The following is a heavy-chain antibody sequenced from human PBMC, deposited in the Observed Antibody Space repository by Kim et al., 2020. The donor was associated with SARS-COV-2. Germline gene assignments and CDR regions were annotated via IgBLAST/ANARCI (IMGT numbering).Heavy chain of an antibody. CDR3: AKTKADVVVVAD. D-gene: IGHD2-15*01. V-gene: IGHV3-23*01. Sequence: YHANSVKGRFTISRDNSKNTLYLQMNSLRAEDTAVYYCAKTKADVVVVADWGQGTLVTVSS. J-gene: IGHJ4*02.